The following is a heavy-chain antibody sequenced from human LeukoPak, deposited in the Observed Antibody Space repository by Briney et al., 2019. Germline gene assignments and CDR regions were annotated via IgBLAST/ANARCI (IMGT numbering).Heavy chain of an antibody. CDR3: ARDLASSGTWFDP. V-gene: IGHV4-30-4*01. J-gene: IGHJ5*02. D-gene: IGHD1-1*01. CDR1: GGSISSGDYY. Sequence: SETLSLTCTVSGGSISSGDYYWSWIRQPPGKGLEWIGSIYYSGSTYYNPSLKSRVTISVDTSKNQFSLKLSSVTAADTAVYYCARDLASSGTWFDPWGQGTLVTVSS. CDR2: IYYSGST.